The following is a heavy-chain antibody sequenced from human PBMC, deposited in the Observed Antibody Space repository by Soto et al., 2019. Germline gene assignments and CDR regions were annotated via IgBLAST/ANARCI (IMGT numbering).Heavy chain of an antibody. D-gene: IGHD6-13*01. J-gene: IGHJ5*02. V-gene: IGHV1-69*01. Sequence: QVRLVQSGAEVKKPGSSVKVSCKASGVTFSNYAITWLRLAPGQGLEWVGGIIPVFGTVNYAQKFQGRVTITADDSTSTAYMQLNRLTSEDTAEYYCARDNPYTTSFGTWFDHWGQGTLVIVSS. CDR2: IIPVFGTV. CDR1: GVTFSNYA. CDR3: ARDNPYTTSFGTWFDH.